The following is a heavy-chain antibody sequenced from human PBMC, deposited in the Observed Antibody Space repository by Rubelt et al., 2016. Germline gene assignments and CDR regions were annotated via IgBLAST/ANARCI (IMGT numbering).Heavy chain of an antibody. V-gene: IGHV3-48*01. J-gene: IGHJ4*02. Sequence: EMQLMESGGGLVQPGGSLRLSCAASGFIFTTYGMNWVRQAPGKGLEWVSFISGGGTTTYYADSVMGRFTISRDDAKKSLYLKRNRLGVADTAVYYCARGGGYDFGGDYWGQGTLVTVSS. CDR3: ARGGGYDFGGDY. D-gene: IGHD5-12*01. CDR2: ISGGGTTT. CDR1: GFIFTTYG.